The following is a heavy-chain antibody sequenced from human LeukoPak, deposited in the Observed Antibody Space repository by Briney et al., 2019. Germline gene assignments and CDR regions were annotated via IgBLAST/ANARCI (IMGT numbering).Heavy chain of an antibody. CDR2: ISGSGGSI. Sequence: PGGSLRLSCAASGFTFSSYAMSWVRQAPGKGLEWVSAISGSGGSIYYVDSVKGRFTISRDNSKNTLYLQMNSLRAEDTAVYYCAKALLTYSSSSDYWGQGTLVTVSS. V-gene: IGHV3-23*01. J-gene: IGHJ4*02. D-gene: IGHD6-6*01. CDR3: AKALLTYSSSSDY. CDR1: GFTFSSYA.